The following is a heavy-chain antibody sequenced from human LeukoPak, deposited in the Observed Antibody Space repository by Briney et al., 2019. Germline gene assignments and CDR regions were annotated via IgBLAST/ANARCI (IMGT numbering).Heavy chain of an antibody. V-gene: IGHV3-7*01. D-gene: IGHD6-13*01. CDR2: INQAGSEK. J-gene: IGHJ3*02. Sequence: PGGSLRLSCAASDFILSNYWMSWVRQAPGKGLEWVANINQAGSEKYYVDSVEGRFTISRDNAKNSLYLQMNSLRAEDTAVYYCARDTGLAAAGRSADAFDIWGQRTMVTVSS. CDR1: DFILSNYW. CDR3: ARDTGLAAAGRSADAFDI.